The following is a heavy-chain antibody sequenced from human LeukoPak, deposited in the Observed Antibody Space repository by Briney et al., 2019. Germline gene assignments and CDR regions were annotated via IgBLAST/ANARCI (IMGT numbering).Heavy chain of an antibody. CDR2: IYHSGST. J-gene: IGHJ4*02. CDR3: ARVQPWQLDDY. D-gene: IGHD6-19*01. Sequence: KTSETLSLTCNVSGGSISSSSYYWGWIRQPPGKGLEWIGSIYHSGSTYYSPSLKSRVTISVDPSKNQFSLKLSPVTAADTAVYYCARVQPWQLDDYWGQGTLVTVSS. CDR1: GGSISSSSYY. V-gene: IGHV4-39*07.